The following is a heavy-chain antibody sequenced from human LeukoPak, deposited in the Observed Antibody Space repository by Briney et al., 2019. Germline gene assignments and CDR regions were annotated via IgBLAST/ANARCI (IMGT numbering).Heavy chain of an antibody. CDR2: IRPSGDNT. Sequence: GGSLRLSCAASGFTFSSYDMTWVRQAPGRGLEWVSSIRPSGDNTYYGDSVKGRFTISRDNSKNTLYLEVISLTVEDTAVYYCAKDDAWLQFGEWSQGTLVTVSS. CDR1: GFTFSSYD. D-gene: IGHD5-24*01. V-gene: IGHV3-23*01. CDR3: AKDDAWLQFGE. J-gene: IGHJ4*02.